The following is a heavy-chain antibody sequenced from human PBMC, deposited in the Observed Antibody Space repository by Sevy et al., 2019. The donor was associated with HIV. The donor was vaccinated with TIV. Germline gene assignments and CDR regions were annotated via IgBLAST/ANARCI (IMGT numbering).Heavy chain of an antibody. CDR3: ARESGSDWYLDS. CDR1: GFIFNNKG. CDR2: IFSDGTTK. D-gene: IGHD2-21*02. J-gene: IGHJ4*02. Sequence: GGSLRLSCTVSGFIFNNKGMHWVRQAPGRGLEWVAAIFSDGTTKYYGDSVKGRFTISRDNSKNALFLQMKGLRVDDTALYYCARESGSDWYLDSWGQGTLVTVSS. V-gene: IGHV3-30*12.